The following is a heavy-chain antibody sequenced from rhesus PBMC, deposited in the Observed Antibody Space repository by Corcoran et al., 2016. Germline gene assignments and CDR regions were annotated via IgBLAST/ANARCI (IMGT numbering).Heavy chain of an antibody. CDR3: ARVDPSAYVYFDF. V-gene: IGHV1S2*01. D-gene: IGHD2-39*01. J-gene: IGHJ4*01. Sequence: QVQLVQSGAEVKKPGSSVKVSCKASGYTFTDYYIHWVRQSPRQGLEWMGWINPYNGNTRYAQKFQGRVTMTRDTSTTTVYMELSSLRSEDTVVYYCARVDPSAYVYFDFWGQGVLVTVSS. CDR2: INPYNGNT. CDR1: GYTFTDYY.